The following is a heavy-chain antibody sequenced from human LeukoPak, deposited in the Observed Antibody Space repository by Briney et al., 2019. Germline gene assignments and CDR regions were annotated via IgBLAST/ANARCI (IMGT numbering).Heavy chain of an antibody. CDR3: ARDGFCSSTTCYVPDYYNMDV. Sequence: GGSLRLSCAASGFTFSSYCMTWVRQAPGKGLEWVANIKQDGSEKYYVDSVKGRFTISRDNAKSSLYLQMNSLRAEDTAVYYCARDGFCSSTTCYVPDYYNMDVWGQGTTVTVSS. CDR2: IKQDGSEK. V-gene: IGHV3-7*01. J-gene: IGHJ6*02. D-gene: IGHD2-2*03. CDR1: GFTFSSYC.